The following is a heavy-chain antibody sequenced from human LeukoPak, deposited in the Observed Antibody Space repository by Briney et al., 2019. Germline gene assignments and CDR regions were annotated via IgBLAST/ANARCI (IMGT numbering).Heavy chain of an antibody. V-gene: IGHV4-34*01. CDR1: GGSFSGYY. CDR3: ASRVSGPAVAGTRELDY. J-gene: IGHJ4*02. CDR2: INHSGGT. Sequence: PSETLSLTCAVYGGSFSGYYWSWIRQPPGKGLEWIGEINHSGGTNYNPSLKSRVTISVDTSKNQFSLKLSSVTAADTAVYYCASRVSGPAVAGTRELDYWGQGTLVTVSS. D-gene: IGHD6-19*01.